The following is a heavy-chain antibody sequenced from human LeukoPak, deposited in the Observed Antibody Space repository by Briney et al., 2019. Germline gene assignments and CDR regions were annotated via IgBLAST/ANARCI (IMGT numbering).Heavy chain of an antibody. CDR1: GYIFSDYA. CDR2: INAGNGKT. Sequence: ASVKVSCKASGYIFSDYAIQWVRQAPGRGLEWMGRINAGNGKTKYSQKFQGRVTITRDTSASTAYMELSGLRSEDTAVYYCARARWTSTVTTYYLDYWGQGTLVTVSS. D-gene: IGHD4-17*01. J-gene: IGHJ4*02. CDR3: ARARWTSTVTTYYLDY. V-gene: IGHV1-3*01.